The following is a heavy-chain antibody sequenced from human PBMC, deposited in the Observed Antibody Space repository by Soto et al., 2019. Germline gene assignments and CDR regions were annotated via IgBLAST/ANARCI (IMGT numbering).Heavy chain of an antibody. CDR3: ARDYDTSRGDWAYYGIDV. CDR2: IYYGGTT. D-gene: IGHD3-9*01. CDR1: GLTVSTNY. J-gene: IGHJ6*02. Sequence: EVLLVESGGGLVQPGGSLRISCAASGLTVSTNYMSWVRQAPGKGLEWVSIIYYGGTTYYADSVKGKFTISRDDSKITRYLQMHRRRAEDTAVYYCARDYDTSRGDWAYYGIDVWGQGTTVTVPS. V-gene: IGHV3-66*01.